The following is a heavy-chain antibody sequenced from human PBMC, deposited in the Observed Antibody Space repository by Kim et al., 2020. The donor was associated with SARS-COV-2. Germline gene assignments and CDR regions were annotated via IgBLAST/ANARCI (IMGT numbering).Heavy chain of an antibody. Sequence: YAGSVKGRFNIPRDNAKITLYLQMNSLRAGDTAVYYCARDNEMATIHFDYWGQGTLVTVSS. V-gene: IGHV3-74*01. CDR3: ARDNEMATIHFDY. J-gene: IGHJ4*02.